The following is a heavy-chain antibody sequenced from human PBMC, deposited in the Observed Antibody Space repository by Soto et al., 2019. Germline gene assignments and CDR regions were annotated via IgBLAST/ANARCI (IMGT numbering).Heavy chain of an antibody. J-gene: IGHJ4*02. V-gene: IGHV4-59*01. Sequence: SETLSLTCTVSGASISSYYWSWIRQPPGKGLEWIGYIYYSGSTNYNPSLKSRVTISVDTSKNQFSLKLSSVTAADTAVYYCARDFYGDYNFDYWGQGTLVTVSS. CDR1: GASISSYY. D-gene: IGHD4-17*01. CDR2: IYYSGST. CDR3: ARDFYGDYNFDY.